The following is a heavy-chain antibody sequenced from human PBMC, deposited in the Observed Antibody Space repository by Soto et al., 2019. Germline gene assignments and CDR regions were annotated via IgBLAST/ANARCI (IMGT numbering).Heavy chain of an antibody. CDR1: GFTFSSHS. J-gene: IGHJ2*01. D-gene: IGHD6-19*01. V-gene: IGHV3-21*01. CDR3: ATRAVVGIGYFDL. Sequence: EVQLVESGGGLVKPGGSLRLSCAASGFTFSSHSVNWVRQAPGKGLEWVSCITATSSFIYYADSVKGRFTISRDNAKHSLYLQMDSLRVDVSAVYYCATRAVVGIGYFDLWGRCTLVTVSS. CDR2: ITATSSFI.